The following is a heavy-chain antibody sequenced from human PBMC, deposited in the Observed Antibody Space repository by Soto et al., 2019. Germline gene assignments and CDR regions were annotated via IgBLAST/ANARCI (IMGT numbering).Heavy chain of an antibody. CDR2: IYPGDSDI. J-gene: IGHJ4*02. CDR3: AVSSGWGNFDY. V-gene: IGHV5-51*01. Sequence: GESLKISCQGSGYNFNTFWVGWVRQMPGKGLEWMGIIYPGDSDIRYSPSFQGQVTISADKSITTAYLQWSSLKASDTAMYYCAVSSGWGNFDYWGQGTLVTVSS. CDR1: GYNFNTFW. D-gene: IGHD6-19*01.